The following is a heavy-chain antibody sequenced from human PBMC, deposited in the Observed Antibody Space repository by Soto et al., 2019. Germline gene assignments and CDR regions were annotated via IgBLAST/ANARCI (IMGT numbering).Heavy chain of an antibody. CDR2: INPNTGDT. J-gene: IGHJ5*02. V-gene: IGHV1-2*02. CDR3: ARVQVPAIFAVGFDP. D-gene: IGHD2-2*01. CDR1: GYTFTAYY. Sequence: ASVKVSCKTSGYTFTAYYIHWVRKAPGQGLEWMGWINPNTGDTDYAQKFQGRVTMTRDTSISTAYMELTSLRSDDTAVYYCARVQVPAIFAVGFDPWGQGTLVTVSS.